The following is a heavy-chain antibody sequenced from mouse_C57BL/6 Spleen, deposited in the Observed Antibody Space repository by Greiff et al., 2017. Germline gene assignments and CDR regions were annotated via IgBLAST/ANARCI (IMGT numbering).Heavy chain of an antibody. CDR1: GYTFTSYW. Sequence: QVQLQQPGAELVKPGASVKLSCKASGYTFTSYWMQWVKQRPGQGLEWIGEIDPSDSYTNYNQKFKGKATLTVDTSSSTAYMQLSSLTSEDSAVYYCARGGDGVRWGQGTTLTVSS. J-gene: IGHJ2*01. V-gene: IGHV1-50*01. CDR2: IDPSDSYT. D-gene: IGHD2-2*01. CDR3: ARGGDGVR.